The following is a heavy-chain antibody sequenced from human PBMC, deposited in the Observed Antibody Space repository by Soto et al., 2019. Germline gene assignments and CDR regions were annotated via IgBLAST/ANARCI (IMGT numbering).Heavy chain of an antibody. Sequence: VQLVESGGGLIQPGGSLRLSCAVSGFTVSNNYMSWVRQAPGKGLEWIGYIYHSGSTYYNPSLKSRVTISVDRSKNQFSLKLSSVTAADTAVYYCARIAARRGIYYFDYWGQGTLVTVSS. V-gene: IGHV4-4*02. CDR2: IYHSGST. J-gene: IGHJ4*02. D-gene: IGHD6-6*01. CDR3: ARIAARRGIYYFDY. CDR1: GFTVSNNY.